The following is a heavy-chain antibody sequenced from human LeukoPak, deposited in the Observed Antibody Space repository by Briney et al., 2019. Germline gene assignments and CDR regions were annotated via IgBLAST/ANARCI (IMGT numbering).Heavy chain of an antibody. CDR3: ARVSSNYGLNYFDY. CDR1: GGSISSYY. CDR2: IYYSGST. J-gene: IGHJ4*02. D-gene: IGHD4-11*01. Sequence: SETLSLTCTVSGGSISSYYWSWIRQPPGKGLEWIGYIYYSGSTNYNPSLKSRVTISVDTSKNQFSLKLSSVTAADTAVYYCARVSSNYGLNYFDYWGQGTLVTVSS. V-gene: IGHV4-59*01.